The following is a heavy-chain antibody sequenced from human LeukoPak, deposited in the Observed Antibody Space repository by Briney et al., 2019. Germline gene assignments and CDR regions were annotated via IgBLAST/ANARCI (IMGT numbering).Heavy chain of an antibody. J-gene: IGHJ4*02. V-gene: IGHV1-18*01. D-gene: IGHD3-3*01. Sequence: ASVKVSCKASGYTFTSYGISWVRQAPGQGLEWMGWISAYNGNTNYAQKLQGRVTMTTDTSTSTAYMELRSLRSDDTAVYYCARDWIQQDLILEWLLPFDYWGQGILVTVSS. CDR3: ARDWIQQDLILEWLLPFDY. CDR1: GYTFTSYG. CDR2: ISAYNGNT.